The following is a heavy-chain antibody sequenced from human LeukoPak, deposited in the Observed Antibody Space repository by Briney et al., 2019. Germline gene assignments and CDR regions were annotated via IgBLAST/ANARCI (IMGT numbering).Heavy chain of an antibody. CDR1: GFTFSSYA. Sequence: GGSLRLSCAASGFTFSSYAMSWVRQAPGKGLEWVSAIRGSGGSTYYADSVKGRFTISRDNSKNTLYLQMNSLRAEDTAVYYCAKVGDSMVRGVRFYDYWGQGTLVTVSS. CDR2: IRGSGGST. D-gene: IGHD3-10*01. V-gene: IGHV3-23*01. J-gene: IGHJ4*02. CDR3: AKVGDSMVRGVRFYDY.